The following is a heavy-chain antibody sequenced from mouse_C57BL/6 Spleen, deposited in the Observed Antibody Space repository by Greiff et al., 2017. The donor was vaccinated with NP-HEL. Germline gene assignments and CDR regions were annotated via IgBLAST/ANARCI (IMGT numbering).Heavy chain of an antibody. V-gene: IGHV1-85*01. CDR3: ARRGSIYYDSTTGAWFAY. D-gene: IGHD2-4*01. J-gene: IGHJ3*01. CDR1: GYTFTSYD. Sequence: QVQLQQSGPELVKPGASVKLSCKASGYTFTSYDINWVKQRPGQGLEWIGWIYPRDGSTKYNEKFKGKATLTVDTSSSTAYMELHSLTSEDSAVYFCARRGSIYYDSTTGAWFAYWGQGTLVTVSA. CDR2: IYPRDGST.